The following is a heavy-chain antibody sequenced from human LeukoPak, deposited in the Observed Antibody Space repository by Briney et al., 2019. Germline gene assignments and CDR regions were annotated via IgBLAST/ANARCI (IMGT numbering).Heavy chain of an antibody. Sequence: PSETLSLTCDVFGGSFSGYYWSWIRQPPGKGLEWIGEITQSGSTNYNPSLKSRLTISVDTSKNQFSLKLSSVTAADTAVYYCARDPGRENWFDPWGQGTLVTVSS. CDR2: ITQSGST. CDR3: ARDPGRENWFDP. J-gene: IGHJ5*02. V-gene: IGHV4-34*01. D-gene: IGHD3-10*01. CDR1: GGSFSGYY.